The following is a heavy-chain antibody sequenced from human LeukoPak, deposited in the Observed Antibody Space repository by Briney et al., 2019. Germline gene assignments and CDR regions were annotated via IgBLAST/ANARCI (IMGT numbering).Heavy chain of an antibody. CDR1: GYTFPSYA. D-gene: IGHD6-13*01. CDR3: ARSVSSSWYSLGY. Sequence: ASVKVSCKASGYTFPSYAISWVRQAPGQGLEWMGRIIPILGIANYAQKFQGRVTITADKSTSTAYMELSSLRSEDTAVYYCARSVSSSWYSLGYWGQGTLVTVSS. J-gene: IGHJ4*02. V-gene: IGHV1-69*04. CDR2: IIPILGIA.